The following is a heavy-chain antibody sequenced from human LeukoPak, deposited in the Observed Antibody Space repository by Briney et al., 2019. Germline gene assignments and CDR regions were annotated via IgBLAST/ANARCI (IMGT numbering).Heavy chain of an antibody. D-gene: IGHD3-22*01. CDR1: GGSVSSGSYY. CDR3: ASRDYYDSSAYPYDAFDI. Sequence: SETLSLTCTVSGGSVSSGSYYWSWIRQPPGKGLEWIGYIYYSGSTNYNPSLKSRVTISVDTSKNQFSLKLSSVTAADTAVYYCASRDYYDSSAYPYDAFDIWGQGTMVTVSS. V-gene: IGHV4-61*01. CDR2: IYYSGST. J-gene: IGHJ3*02.